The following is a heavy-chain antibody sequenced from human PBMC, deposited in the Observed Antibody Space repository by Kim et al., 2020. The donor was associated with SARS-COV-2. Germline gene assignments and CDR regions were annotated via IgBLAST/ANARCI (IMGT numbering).Heavy chain of an antibody. J-gene: IGHJ6*02. V-gene: IGHV1-46*01. CDR3: ARDVDTAAGGMDV. D-gene: IGHD5-18*01. Sequence: YAQKFQGRVTMTRDTSTSTVYMSLSSLRSEDTAVYYCARDVDTAAGGMDVWGQGTTVTVSS.